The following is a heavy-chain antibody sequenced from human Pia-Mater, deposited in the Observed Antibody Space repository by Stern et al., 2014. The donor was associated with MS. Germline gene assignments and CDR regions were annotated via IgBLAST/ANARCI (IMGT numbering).Heavy chain of an antibody. Sequence: QVQLQESGPGLVKPSETLSLTCTVSGGSISRTSYYWAWIRQPPGKGLEWIGSIYYSGNTYYNASLKSRVTISVDPSKNNFSLKLDSVTAADTAVYYCARQGGQWSPQLDSWGQGSLVIVSS. CDR1: GGSISRTSYY. CDR3: ARQGGQWSPQLDS. D-gene: IGHD6-19*01. J-gene: IGHJ4*02. CDR2: IYYSGNT. V-gene: IGHV4-39*01.